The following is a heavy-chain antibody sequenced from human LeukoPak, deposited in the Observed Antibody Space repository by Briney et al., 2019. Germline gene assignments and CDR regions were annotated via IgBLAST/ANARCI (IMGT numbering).Heavy chain of an antibody. D-gene: IGHD1-26*01. J-gene: IGHJ3*02. CDR3: ARGSYSGSYSDAFDI. CDR1: GYTFTGYY. V-gene: IGHV1-2*02. Sequence: ASVKVSCKASGYTFTGYYMHWVRQAPGQGLEWMGWINPNSGGTNYEQKFQGRVTMTRDTSISTAYMELSRLRSDDTAVYYCARGSYSGSYSDAFDIWGQGTMVTVSS. CDR2: INPNSGGT.